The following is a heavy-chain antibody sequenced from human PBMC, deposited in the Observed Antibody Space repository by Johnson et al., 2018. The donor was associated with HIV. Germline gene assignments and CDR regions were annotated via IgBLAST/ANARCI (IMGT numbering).Heavy chain of an antibody. Sequence: EKLVESGGGVVRPGGSLRLSCAASGFTFDDYGMSWVRQAPGKGLEWVSGIHWSGDSTGYADSVKARFTISKENAKNSLDLQMNSLRAEDTALYYCAKAGGGGSYLDIWGQGTMVTVSS. J-gene: IGHJ3*02. V-gene: IGHV3-20*04. D-gene: IGHD2-15*01. CDR1: GFTFDDYG. CDR3: AKAGGGGSYLDI. CDR2: IHWSGDST.